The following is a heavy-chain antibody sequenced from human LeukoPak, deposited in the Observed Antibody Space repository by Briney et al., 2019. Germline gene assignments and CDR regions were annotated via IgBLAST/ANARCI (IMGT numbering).Heavy chain of an antibody. CDR3: ARDVDTASEGTFDY. CDR1: GFTFSNYA. CDR2: ISSSGSTI. J-gene: IGHJ4*02. Sequence: PGGSLRLSCAASGFTFSNYAMSWIRQAPGQGLEWVSYISSSGSTIYYADSVKGRFTISRDNAKNSLFLQMNSLRAEDTAVYYCARDVDTASEGTFDYWGQGTLVTVSS. D-gene: IGHD5-18*01. V-gene: IGHV3-11*04.